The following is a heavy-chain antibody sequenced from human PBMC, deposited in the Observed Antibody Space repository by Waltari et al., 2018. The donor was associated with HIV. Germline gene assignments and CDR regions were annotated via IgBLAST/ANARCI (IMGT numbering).Heavy chain of an antibody. Sequence: ELQLVESGGGLIKPGGSLRLSCAASGFTFSYAWMSWVGQARGKGVERGGVMKTKTDGGTTDYAAPVKSRFTIARDYSKNTLYLQRNNLNTEDTAVYYCATDRRGDVDLWGQGTMVTVSS. J-gene: IGHJ3*01. CDR1: GFTFSYAW. CDR3: ATDRRGDVDL. CDR2: MKTKTDGGTT. V-gene: IGHV3-15*01.